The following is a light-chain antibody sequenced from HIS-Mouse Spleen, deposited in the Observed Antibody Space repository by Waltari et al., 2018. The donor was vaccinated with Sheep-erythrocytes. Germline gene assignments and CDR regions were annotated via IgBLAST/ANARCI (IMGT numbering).Light chain of an antibody. V-gene: IGKV1-39*01. CDR3: QQSYSTPPLT. CDR1: QSISRY. J-gene: IGKJ4*01. CDR2: AAS. Sequence: DIQMTQSPSSLSASVGDRVTITCRESQSISRYLNWYQQKPGKAPKPLIYAASSLQSGVPSRFSGSGSGTDFTLTISSLQPEDFATYYCQQSYSTPPLTFGGGTKVEIK.